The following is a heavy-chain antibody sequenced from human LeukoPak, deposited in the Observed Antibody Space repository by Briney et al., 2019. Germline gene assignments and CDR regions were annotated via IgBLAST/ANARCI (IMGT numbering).Heavy chain of an antibody. V-gene: IGHV4-61*02. Sequence: SETLSLTCTVSGGSISSGSYYWSWIRQPAGKGLEWIGRIYTSGSTNYNPSLKSRGTISVDTSKNQFSLKLSSVTAADTAVYYCAAVVVPAATGYYGMDVWGQGTTVTVSS. CDR1: GGSISSGSYY. CDR2: IYTSGST. D-gene: IGHD2-2*01. CDR3: AAVVVPAATGYYGMDV. J-gene: IGHJ6*02.